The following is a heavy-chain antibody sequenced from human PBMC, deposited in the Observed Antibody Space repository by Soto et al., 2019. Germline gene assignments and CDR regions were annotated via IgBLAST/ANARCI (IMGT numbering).Heavy chain of an antibody. CDR3: ARLLDASRGYYYFDC. CDR2: IFHSGTT. D-gene: IGHD3-22*01. CDR1: GYSISSGYY. Sequence: SETLSLTCAVSGYSISSGYYWGWIRQPPGKGLEWLGSIFHSGTTYDNPSLKSRVTISVDMSNNQFSLKLTSVTAADTAVYYCARLLDASRGYYYFDCWGQGALVTVSS. V-gene: IGHV4-38-2*01. J-gene: IGHJ4*02.